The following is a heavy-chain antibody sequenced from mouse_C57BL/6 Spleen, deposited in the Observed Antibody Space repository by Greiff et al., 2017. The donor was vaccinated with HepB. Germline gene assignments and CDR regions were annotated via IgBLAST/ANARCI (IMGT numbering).Heavy chain of an antibody. V-gene: IGHV1-50*01. CDR2: IDPSDSYT. D-gene: IGHD1-1*01. J-gene: IGHJ2*01. CDR3: ARTSSYVDY. Sequence: QVQLQQPGAELVKPGASVKLSCKASGYTFTSYWMQWVKQRPGQGLEWIGEIDPSDSYTNYNQKFKGKATLTVDTSSSTAYMQLSSLTSEDSAVYYCARTSSYVDYWGQGTTLTVSS. CDR1: GYTFTSYW.